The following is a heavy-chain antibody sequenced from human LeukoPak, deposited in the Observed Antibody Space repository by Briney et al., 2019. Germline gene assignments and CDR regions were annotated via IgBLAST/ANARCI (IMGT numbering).Heavy chain of an antibody. J-gene: IGHJ4*02. CDR3: ARERSTGFIDY. Sequence: ASVKVSCKASGYTFTDHYLHWVRQAPGQGLEWMGWIKPNSGVTSYAQKFQGRVSMTRDTSISTVYLEVNWLTSDDTAVYFCARERSTGFIDYWAQGTLVTVSS. D-gene: IGHD1-1*01. CDR2: IKPNSGVT. CDR1: GYTFTDHY. V-gene: IGHV1-2*02.